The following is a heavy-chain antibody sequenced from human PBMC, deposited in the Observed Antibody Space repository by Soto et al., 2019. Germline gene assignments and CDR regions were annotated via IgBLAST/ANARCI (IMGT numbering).Heavy chain of an antibody. D-gene: IGHD3-3*01. CDR3: ARDSSEGDFRSGSCYFFDF. CDR1: ELNFINHA. Sequence: RLSYTASELNFINHAMHWVSQAPGMGLEWVAVISYDGSNKYYADSVKGRFTIPRDNSKNTLYLQMNSLRAEDTAVYYCARDSSEGDFRSGSCYFFDFLGQGTLVT. CDR2: ISYDGSNK. V-gene: IGHV3-30-3*01. J-gene: IGHJ4*02.